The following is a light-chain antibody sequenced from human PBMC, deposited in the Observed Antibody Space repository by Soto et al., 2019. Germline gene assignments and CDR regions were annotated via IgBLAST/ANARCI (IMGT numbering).Light chain of an antibody. CDR3: QQYHTYPYT. V-gene: IGKV1-5*03. Sequence: DIQMTQSPSTLSASVGDRVTMTCRASQSISNWLAWYQQISGKAPRLLIYKASDLESGVPSRFSGSGSGTEFTLNISRLQPDDFATYYCQQYHTYPYTFGQGTKLDIK. CDR2: KAS. CDR1: QSISNW. J-gene: IGKJ2*01.